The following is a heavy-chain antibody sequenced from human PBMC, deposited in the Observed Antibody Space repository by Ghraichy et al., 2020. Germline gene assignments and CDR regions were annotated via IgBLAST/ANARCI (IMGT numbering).Heavy chain of an antibody. V-gene: IGHV4-39*01. CDR3: ARPHYGGNPWDAFDM. CDR1: GGSISSSSYY. D-gene: IGHD4-23*01. Sequence: SETLSLTCTVSGGSISSSSYYWGWIRQPPGKGLEWIGSIYYSGSTYYNPSLKSRVTISVDTSKNQFSLKLSSVTAADTAVYYCARPHYGGNPWDAFDMWGQGTMVTVSS. CDR2: IYYSGST. J-gene: IGHJ3*02.